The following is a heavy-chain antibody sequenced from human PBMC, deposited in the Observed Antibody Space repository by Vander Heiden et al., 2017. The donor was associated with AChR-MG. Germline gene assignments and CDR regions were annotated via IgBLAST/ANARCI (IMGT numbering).Heavy chain of an antibody. CDR3: AGGDGWKADS. D-gene: IGHD1-1*01. J-gene: IGHJ4*02. CDR2: RKQDGGDK. CDR1: GFPFITYW. Sequence: EVQVVESGGGLVQPGESLRLSCATSGFPFITYWMNWVRQAPGKGLEWVANRKQDGGDKNYLGSVKGRFTISSDNAKNSLSLHMTSLRPEDTAVYYCAGGDGWKADSWGPGTLVTVSS. V-gene: IGHV3-7*04.